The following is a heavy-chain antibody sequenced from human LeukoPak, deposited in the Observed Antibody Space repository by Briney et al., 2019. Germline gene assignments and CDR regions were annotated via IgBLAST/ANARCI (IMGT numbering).Heavy chain of an antibody. Sequence: GGSLRLSCTASGFTFGDYPMSWFRQAPGKGLEWIGFISGGTTEYAASVKGRFTISRDDSTSIAYLQMNSLTTEDTAVYYCSRGSGWLSVYWGQGTLVAVSP. D-gene: IGHD6-19*01. V-gene: IGHV3-49*03. CDR1: GFTFGDYP. CDR3: SRGSGWLSVY. J-gene: IGHJ4*02. CDR2: ISGGTT.